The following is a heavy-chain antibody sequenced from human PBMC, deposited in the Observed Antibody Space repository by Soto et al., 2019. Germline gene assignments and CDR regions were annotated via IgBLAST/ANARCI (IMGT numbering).Heavy chain of an antibody. D-gene: IGHD6-19*01. CDR1: GFSFVNYA. Sequence: SLRLSCAASGFSFVNYAMNWVRQAPGKGLEWVSGLSGSGTSTYYADSVKGRFTISRDNSRDTLFLQMNSLTADDTAVYYCAKATTNGGWFNPFDSWGRGALVTVSS. CDR3: AKATTNGGWFNPFDS. V-gene: IGHV3-23*01. J-gene: IGHJ4*02. CDR2: LSGSGTST.